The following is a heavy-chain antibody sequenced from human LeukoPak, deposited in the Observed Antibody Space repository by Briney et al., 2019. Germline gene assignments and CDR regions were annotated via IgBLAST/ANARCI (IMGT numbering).Heavy chain of an antibody. V-gene: IGHV1-8*01. CDR1: GYTFTSYD. D-gene: IGHD2-2*01. Sequence: ASVKVSCKASGYTFTSYDINWVRQATGQGLEWMGWMNPNSGNTGYAQKFQGRVTMTRNTSISTAYMELSSLRSEDTAVCYCARAWRRCSSTSCQMYHFDYWGQGTLVTVSS. CDR2: MNPNSGNT. J-gene: IGHJ4*02. CDR3: ARAWRRCSSTSCQMYHFDY.